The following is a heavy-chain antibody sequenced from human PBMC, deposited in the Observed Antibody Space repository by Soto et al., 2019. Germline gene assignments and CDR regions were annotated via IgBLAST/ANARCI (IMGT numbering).Heavy chain of an antibody. J-gene: IGHJ4*02. V-gene: IGHV1-69*13. CDR3: ASTIAARPENDY. D-gene: IGHD6-6*01. CDR2: IIPIFGTA. CDR1: GGTFSCYA. Sequence: SVKVSCKASGGTFSCYAISWVRQAPGQGLEWMGGIIPIFGTANYAQKFQGRVTITADESTSTAYMELSSLRSEDTAVYYCASTIAARPENDYWGQGTLVTVSS.